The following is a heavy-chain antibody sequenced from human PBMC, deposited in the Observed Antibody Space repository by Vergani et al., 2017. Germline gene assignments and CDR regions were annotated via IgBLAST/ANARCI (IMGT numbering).Heavy chain of an antibody. CDR1: GGSISSYN. Sequence: QVQLQESGPGLVKTSETLSLTCTVSGGSISSYNWSWIRQPPGKGLEWIGYIYYSGSTNYNPSLKSRVTISVDTSKNQFSLKLSSVTAADTAVYYCARRPSMMRLPYFDYWGQGTLVTVSS. CDR3: ARRPSMMRLPYFDY. CDR2: IYYSGST. D-gene: IGHD5-18*01. J-gene: IGHJ4*02. V-gene: IGHV4-59*01.